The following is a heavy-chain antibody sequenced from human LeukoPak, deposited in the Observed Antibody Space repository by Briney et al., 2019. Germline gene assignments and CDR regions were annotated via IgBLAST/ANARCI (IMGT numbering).Heavy chain of an antibody. CDR2: IKQDGSQK. CDR3: AGGKWELLY. Sequence: GGSLRLSCAASGFSFSSYWMNWVRQAPGKGLEWVANIKQDGSQKYYVDSVKGRFTISRDNAKNALYLRMNSLRAEDTAVYYCAGGKWELLYWGQGTLVTVSS. J-gene: IGHJ4*02. CDR1: GFSFSSYW. D-gene: IGHD1-26*01. V-gene: IGHV3-7*04.